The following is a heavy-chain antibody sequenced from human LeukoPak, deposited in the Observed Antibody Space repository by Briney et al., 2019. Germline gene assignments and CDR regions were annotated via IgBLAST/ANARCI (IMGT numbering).Heavy chain of an antibody. D-gene: IGHD2-21*02. CDR1: GSTFTGYY. CDR3: AREDCGGDCSLHYYHMDV. CDR2: INPNNGDT. J-gene: IGHJ6*03. Sequence: ASVKVSCKASGSTFTGYYIHWVRQAPGQGLEWMGWINPNNGDTNCAQKLQDRVTMTRDTSISTAYMELSRLTSDDTAVYYCAREDCGGDCSLHYYHMDVWGKGTTVTVSS. V-gene: IGHV1-2*02.